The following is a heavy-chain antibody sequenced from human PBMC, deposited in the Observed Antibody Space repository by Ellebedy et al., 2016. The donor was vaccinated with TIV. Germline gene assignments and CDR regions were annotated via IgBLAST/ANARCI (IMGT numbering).Heavy chain of an antibody. CDR3: ARDGTYGDYEGALDY. V-gene: IGHV3-21*01. J-gene: IGHJ4*02. Sequence: GGSLRLSCAASGFTFSSYSMNWVRQAPGKGLEWVSSISSSSSYIYYADSVKGRFTISRDNAKNSLYLQMNSLRAEDTAVYYCARDGTYGDYEGALDYWGQGTLVTVSS. CDR1: GFTFSSYS. CDR2: ISSSSSYI. D-gene: IGHD4-17*01.